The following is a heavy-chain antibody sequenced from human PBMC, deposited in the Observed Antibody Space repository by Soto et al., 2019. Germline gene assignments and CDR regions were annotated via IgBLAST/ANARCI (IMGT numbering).Heavy chain of an antibody. D-gene: IGHD2-15*01. CDR1: GFTFSSYS. Sequence: EVQLVESGGGLVKPGGSLRLSCAASGFTFSSYSMNWVRQAPGKGLEWVSSISSSSSYIYYADSVKGRFTISRDNAKNALYLQMNGLRDEDTAVYYCARDWGCSGGSCRYGMDVLGQGTTVTVSS. CDR2: ISSSSSYI. V-gene: IGHV3-21*01. CDR3: ARDWGCSGGSCRYGMDV. J-gene: IGHJ6*01.